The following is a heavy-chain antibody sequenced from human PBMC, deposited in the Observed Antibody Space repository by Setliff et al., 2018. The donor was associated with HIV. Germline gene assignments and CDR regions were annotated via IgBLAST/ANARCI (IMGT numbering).Heavy chain of an antibody. D-gene: IGHD6-19*01. CDR1: GFTFGDYA. Sequence: PGGSLRLSCTASGFTFGDYAMSWVRQAPGKGLEWVGFIRSKAYGGTTEYAASVKGRFTISRDDSKSIAYLQMNSLKTEDTAVYYCTRTSYSSGWLYYYYYYMDVWGKGTTVTVS. CDR2: IRSKAYGGTT. V-gene: IGHV3-49*04. J-gene: IGHJ6*03. CDR3: TRTSYSSGWLYYYYYYMDV.